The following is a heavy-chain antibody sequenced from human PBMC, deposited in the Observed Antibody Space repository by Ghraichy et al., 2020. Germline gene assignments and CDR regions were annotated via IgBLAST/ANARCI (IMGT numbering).Heavy chain of an antibody. CDR2: IYYSGST. V-gene: IGHV4-39*01. CDR1: GGSISSSSYY. J-gene: IGHJ4*02. D-gene: IGHD6-6*01. CDR3: ARRDSSSSANFDY. Sequence: SQTLSLTCTVSGGSISSSSYYWGWIRQPPGKGLEWIGSIYYSGSTYYNPSLKSRVTISVDTSKNQFSLKLSSVTAADTAVYYCARRDSSSSANFDYWGQGTLVTVSS.